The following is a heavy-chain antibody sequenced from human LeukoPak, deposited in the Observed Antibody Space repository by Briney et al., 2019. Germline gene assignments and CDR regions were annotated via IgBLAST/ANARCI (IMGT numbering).Heavy chain of an antibody. Sequence: SETLSLTCTVSGGSISSYYWSWIRQPPGKGLEWIGYNYYSGSTNYNPSLKSRVTISVDTSKNQFSLKLSSVTAADTAVYYCARDLRKDFWSGYYSDWFDPWGQGTLVTVSS. CDR2: NYYSGST. CDR3: ARDLRKDFWSGYYSDWFDP. V-gene: IGHV4-59*01. CDR1: GGSISSYY. D-gene: IGHD3-3*01. J-gene: IGHJ5*02.